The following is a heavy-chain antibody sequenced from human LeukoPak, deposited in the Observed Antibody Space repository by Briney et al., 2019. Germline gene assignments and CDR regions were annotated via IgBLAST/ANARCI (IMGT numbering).Heavy chain of an antibody. Sequence: GGSLRLSCAASGFSFSSYAMSWVPQAPGRGLEWVSGISESGGNTYYADSVKGRFTISRDNSKNTLYLQMNSLRAEDTAVYYCAKTISVRRYFEYWGQGTLVTVSS. CDR3: AKTISVRRYFEY. J-gene: IGHJ4*02. CDR2: ISESGGNT. D-gene: IGHD3-3*01. CDR1: GFSFSSYA. V-gene: IGHV3-23*01.